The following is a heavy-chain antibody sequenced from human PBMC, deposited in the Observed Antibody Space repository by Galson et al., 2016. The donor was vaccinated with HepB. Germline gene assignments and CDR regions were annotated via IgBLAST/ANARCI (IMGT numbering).Heavy chain of an antibody. D-gene: IGHD1-26*01. CDR3: ARERGDRYGGGYQSSLAF. CDR1: GFIFRTYA. V-gene: IGHV3-64*04. Sequence: SLRLSCAASGFIFRTYAMHWVRQAPGKGLEYVSGISSKGSSTYYADSVKGRFSISRDNSKNTVYLQMNSLRAEDTAVYYCARERGDRYGGGYQSSLAFWGQGTLVTVSS. CDR2: ISSKGSST. J-gene: IGHJ4*02.